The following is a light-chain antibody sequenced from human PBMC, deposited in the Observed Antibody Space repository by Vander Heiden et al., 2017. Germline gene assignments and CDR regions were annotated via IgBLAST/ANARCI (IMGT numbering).Light chain of an antibody. CDR2: DAS. J-gene: IGKJ1*01. CDR1: PVVSSY. Sequence: EIVLKHSPTPLSLPPGGGATLSCTARPVVSSYLAWYQQKPGQAPRLLIYDASNRATGIPARFSGSGSGTDFTLTISSLEPEDFAVYYCQQRSNWLWTFGQGTKVEIK. CDR3: QQRSNWLWT. V-gene: IGKV3-11*01.